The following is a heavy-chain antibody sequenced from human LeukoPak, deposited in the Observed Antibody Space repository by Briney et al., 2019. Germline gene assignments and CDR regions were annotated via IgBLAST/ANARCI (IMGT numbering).Heavy chain of an antibody. J-gene: IGHJ3*02. CDR1: GGSISSYY. V-gene: IGHV4-59*01. D-gene: IGHD6-13*01. CDR3: ARADSSSWYSYAFDI. Sequence: SETLSLTCTVSGGSISSYYWSWIRQPPGKGVEWIGYIYYSGSTNYNPSLKSRVTISVDTSKNQFSLKLSSVTAADTAVYYCARADSSSWYSYAFDIWGQGTMVTVSS. CDR2: IYYSGST.